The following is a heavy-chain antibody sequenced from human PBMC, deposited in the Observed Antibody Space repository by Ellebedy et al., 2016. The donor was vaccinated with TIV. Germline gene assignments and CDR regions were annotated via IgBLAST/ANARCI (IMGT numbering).Heavy chain of an antibody. V-gene: IGHV4-59*08. J-gene: IGHJ3*02. CDR2: ISYRGST. CDR3: ARRDGFDAFDI. D-gene: IGHD5-24*01. Sequence: MPSETLSLTCTVSIGSISTYYWTWIRQHTGKGLEWIGYISYRGSTDYNPSLKSRVTMSVDTSKNQFSLKLNPVTAADTAVYYCARRDGFDAFDIWGQGTIVTVSS. CDR1: IGSISTYY.